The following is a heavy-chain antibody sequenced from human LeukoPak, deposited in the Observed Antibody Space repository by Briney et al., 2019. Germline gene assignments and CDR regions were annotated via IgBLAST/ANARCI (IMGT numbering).Heavy chain of an antibody. J-gene: IGHJ3*02. CDR2: INHSGST. V-gene: IGHV4-34*01. CDR3: ARTTVVTPSAFDI. Sequence: SETLSLTCAVYGGSFSGYYWSWIRQPPGKGLEWIGEINHSGSTNYNPSLKSRVTISVDTSKNQFSLKLSSMTAADTAVYYCARTTVVTPSAFDIWGQGTMVTVSS. CDR1: GGSFSGYY. D-gene: IGHD4-23*01.